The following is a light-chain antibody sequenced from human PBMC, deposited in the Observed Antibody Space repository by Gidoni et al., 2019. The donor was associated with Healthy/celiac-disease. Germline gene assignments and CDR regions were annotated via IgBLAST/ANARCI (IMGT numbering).Light chain of an antibody. Sequence: DIQMTQSPSSLSASVGDRVTITCRASQSISSYLNWYQQKPGKAPKLLIYAASSLQSGVPSRFSGSASGTDFPLTISSLQPEDFATYYCQQSYSTLYTFGQGTKLEIK. CDR3: QQSYSTLYT. V-gene: IGKV1-39*01. CDR1: QSISSY. J-gene: IGKJ2*01. CDR2: AAS.